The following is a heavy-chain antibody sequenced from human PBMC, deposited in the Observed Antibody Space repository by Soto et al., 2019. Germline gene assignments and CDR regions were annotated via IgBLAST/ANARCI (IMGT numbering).Heavy chain of an antibody. Sequence: QVHLVQSGAEVKKPGASVKVSCEGSGYGFTTYGITWVRQAPGQGLEWMAWISAHNGNTNYAQKLQGRVTVTRDTSTSTAYMELRSLRSDDTAVYYCARGRYGDYWGQGALVTVYS. V-gene: IGHV1-18*01. CDR1: GYGFTTYG. CDR2: ISAHNGNT. D-gene: IGHD1-1*01. J-gene: IGHJ4*02. CDR3: ARGRYGDY.